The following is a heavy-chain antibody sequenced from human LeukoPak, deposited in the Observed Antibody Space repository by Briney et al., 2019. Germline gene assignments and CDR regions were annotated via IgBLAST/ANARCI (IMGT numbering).Heavy chain of an antibody. CDR1: GFTFSRFG. V-gene: IGHV3-33*01. D-gene: IGHD3-22*01. CDR2: IWYDGSNK. Sequence: GGSLRLSCAASGFTFSRFGMHWVRQAPGKGLEWVAVIWYDGSNKYYADSVKGRFTISKDNSKDTWYLKMKSLRAEDTAVYYCARDYYYDSSGYWDYYFDYWGQGTLVSVSS. J-gene: IGHJ4*02. CDR3: ARDYYYDSSGYWDYYFDY.